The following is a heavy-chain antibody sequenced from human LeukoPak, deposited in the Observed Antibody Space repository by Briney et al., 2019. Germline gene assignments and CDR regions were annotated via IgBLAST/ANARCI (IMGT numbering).Heavy chain of an antibody. D-gene: IGHD1-26*01. CDR2: IYYSGST. J-gene: IGHJ5*02. CDR3: ARVPVNIWENWFDH. Sequence: SETLSLTCTVSGGSISSYYWSWIRQPPGKGLEWIGYIYYSGSTNYNPSLKSRVTISVDTSKNQFSLKLSSVTAADTAVYYCARVPVNIWENWFDHWGQGTLVTVSS. V-gene: IGHV4-59*12. CDR1: GGSISSYY.